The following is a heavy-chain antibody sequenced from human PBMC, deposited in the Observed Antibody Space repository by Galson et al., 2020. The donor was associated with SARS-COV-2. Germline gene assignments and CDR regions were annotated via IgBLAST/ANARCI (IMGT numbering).Heavy chain of an antibody. V-gene: IGHV4-39*02. CDR2: IYYSGRT. J-gene: IGHJ4*02. D-gene: IGHD3-22*01. CDR3: ARERGGSTMIVVVTPGDFDY. CDR1: GGSLRSTSYY. Sequence: SETLSLTCTVSGGSLRSTSYYWGWIRQPPGKGLEWLGSIYYSGRTYSNPSLKSRVTISVDTSKNQFSLKLSSVTAADTAVYYCARERGGSTMIVVVTPGDFDYWGQGTLVTVSS.